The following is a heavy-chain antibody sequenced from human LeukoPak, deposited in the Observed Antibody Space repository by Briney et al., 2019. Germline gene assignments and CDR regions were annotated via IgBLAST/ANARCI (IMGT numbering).Heavy chain of an antibody. CDR3: GRHFSPGRPYHYGLDF. CDR1: GASITTDSYY. V-gene: IGHV4-39*01. Sequence: SETLSLTCTVSGASITTDSYYWGWIRQPPGKGLEWVGSAYHSGGTYYNPSLQSRITISVDTSKNQFSLRLNSVTAADTAVYYCGRHFSPGRPYHYGLDFWGQGTTVTVSS. CDR2: AYHSGGT. J-gene: IGHJ6*02.